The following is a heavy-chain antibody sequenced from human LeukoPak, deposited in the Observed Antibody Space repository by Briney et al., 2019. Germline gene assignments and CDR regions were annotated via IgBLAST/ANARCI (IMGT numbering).Heavy chain of an antibody. V-gene: IGHV3-30*02. Sequence: GGSLRLSCAASGFTFSSYGMHWVRQAPGKGLEWVAVILSDGSKEFYTDSVKGRFTISRDNSKNTLYLQMNSLRAEDTAVYYCAKDLPVAGTYYYYGMDVWGQGTTVTVSS. CDR2: ILSDGSKE. J-gene: IGHJ6*02. D-gene: IGHD6-19*01. CDR3: AKDLPVAGTYYYYGMDV. CDR1: GFTFSSYG.